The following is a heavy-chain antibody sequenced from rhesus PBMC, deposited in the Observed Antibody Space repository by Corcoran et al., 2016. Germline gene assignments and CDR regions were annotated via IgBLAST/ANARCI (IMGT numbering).Heavy chain of an antibody. CDR3: AKNTVLGIMYGLDS. D-gene: IGHD2-21*01. V-gene: IGHV3S5*01. Sequence: EVQLVESGGGLVQPGGSLRLSCAASGFTFSSYGMSWVRQAPGKGLEWVSYISNVGGSTYYADSVKGRFSISRENSKNTLSLQMNSLRAEDTAVYYCAKNTVLGIMYGLDSWGQGVVVTVSS. CDR2: ISNVGGST. J-gene: IGHJ6*01. CDR1: GFTFSSYG.